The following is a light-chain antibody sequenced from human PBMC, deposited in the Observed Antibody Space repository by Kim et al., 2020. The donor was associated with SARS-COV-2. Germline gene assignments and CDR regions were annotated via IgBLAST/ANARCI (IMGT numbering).Light chain of an antibody. V-gene: IGLV1-51*01. Sequence: GQKVTISCPGSSSNIGNNSVSWYQNVPGTAPKLLIYDNNKRPSVIPDRFSGSKSGTSATLGITGLQTGDEADYYCGTWDTSLSAVVFGGGTQLTVL. CDR3: GTWDTSLSAVV. CDR1: SSNIGNNS. J-gene: IGLJ2*01. CDR2: DNN.